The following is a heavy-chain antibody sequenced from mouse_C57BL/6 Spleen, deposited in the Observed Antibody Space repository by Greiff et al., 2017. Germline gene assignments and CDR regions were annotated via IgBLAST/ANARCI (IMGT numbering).Heavy chain of an antibody. CDR1: GYAFSSSW. CDR2: IYPGDGDT. J-gene: IGHJ1*03. D-gene: IGHD1-1*01. CDR3: ARYYGNYWYFGG. Sequence: VQLQQSGPELVKPGASVKISCKASGYAFSSSWMNWVKQRPGKGLEWIGRIYPGDGDTNYNGKFKGKATLTADKSSSTAYMQLSSLTSEDSAVYYCARYYGNYWYFGGWGTGTTVTVSS. V-gene: IGHV1-82*01.